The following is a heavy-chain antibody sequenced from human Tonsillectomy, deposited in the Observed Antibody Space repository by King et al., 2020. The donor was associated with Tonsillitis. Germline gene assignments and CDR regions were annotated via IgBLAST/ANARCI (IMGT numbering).Heavy chain of an antibody. Sequence: VQLVESGGGLVQPGGSLRLSCAASGFTFSSYAMRWVRQAPGGGLEWVSSITDSGAGTYHAGSVRGRFTISRDNSKNILYLQMNCLRVDDTAVYYCVKAPPRVGYLQHLGQGTLVTVSS. CDR2: ITDSGAGT. J-gene: IGHJ1*01. D-gene: IGHD2-15*01. CDR1: GFTFSSYA. CDR3: VKAPPRVGYLQH. V-gene: IGHV3-23*04.